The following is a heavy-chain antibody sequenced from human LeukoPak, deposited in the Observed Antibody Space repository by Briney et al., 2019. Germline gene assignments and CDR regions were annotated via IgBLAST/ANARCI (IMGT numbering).Heavy chain of an antibody. D-gene: IGHD1-20*01. Sequence: ASVKVSCKASGYTFTGYYMHWVRQVPGQGLEWMGWINPNSGGTNYAQKFQGWVTMTRDTSISTVYMELSRLRSDDTAVYYCARDITGTTGLGVDAFDIWGQGTMVTVSS. V-gene: IGHV1-2*04. CDR3: ARDITGTTGLGVDAFDI. CDR1: GYTFTGYY. J-gene: IGHJ3*02. CDR2: INPNSGGT.